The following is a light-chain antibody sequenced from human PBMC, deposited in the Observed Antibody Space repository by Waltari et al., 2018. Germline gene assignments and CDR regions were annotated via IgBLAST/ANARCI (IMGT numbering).Light chain of an antibody. CDR2: KDS. V-gene: IGLV3-25*03. Sequence: SYELTQPPSVSVSPGQTARITCSGDALPQQYAYWYQQKPGQAPVLVIYKDSERPSGIPERFSGSSSGTTVTLTISGVQAEDEADYYCQSADSSGIVVFGGGTKLTVL. CDR1: ALPQQY. CDR3: QSADSSGIVV. J-gene: IGLJ2*01.